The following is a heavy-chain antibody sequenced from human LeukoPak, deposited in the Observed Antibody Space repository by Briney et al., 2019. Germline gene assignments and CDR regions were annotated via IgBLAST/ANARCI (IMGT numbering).Heavy chain of an antibody. CDR3: ARARNYYDSSDYYYEGDAFDI. CDR1: GGSISSYH. J-gene: IGHJ3*02. D-gene: IGHD3-22*01. V-gene: IGHV4-59*01. Sequence: SETLSLTCTVSGGSISSYHWSWIRQPPGKGLECIGFIYYSGSTNYNPSLKSRVTISVDTSKNQFSPKLSSVTAADTAVYYCARARNYYDSSDYYYEGDAFDIWGQGTMVTVSS. CDR2: IYYSGST.